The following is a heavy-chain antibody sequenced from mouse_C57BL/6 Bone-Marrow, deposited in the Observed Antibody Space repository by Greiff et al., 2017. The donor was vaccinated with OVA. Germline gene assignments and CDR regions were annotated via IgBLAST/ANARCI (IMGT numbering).Heavy chain of an antibody. Sequence: DVKLEESGPGLVKPSQSLSLTCSVTGYSITSGYYWNWIRQFPGNKLEWMGYISYDGSNNYNPSLKNRISITRDTSKNQFFLKLNSVTTEDTATYYCARDGGPPFAYWGQGTLVTVSA. J-gene: IGHJ3*01. CDR2: ISYDGSN. CDR1: GYSITSGYY. D-gene: IGHD1-1*02. V-gene: IGHV3-6*01. CDR3: ARDGGPPFAY.